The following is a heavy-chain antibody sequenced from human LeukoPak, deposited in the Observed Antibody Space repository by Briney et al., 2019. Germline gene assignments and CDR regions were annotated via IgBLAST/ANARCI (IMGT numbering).Heavy chain of an antibody. CDR2: VLHSGAT. Sequence: PSETLSLTCTVSGGSISSPISYWGWIPQPPGQGLEWVATVLHSGATFYSPSLEGRLTISIDTSTNQFSLKMTSMTAADTAVYYCARRIVGVIDAFDYWGQGALVTVSS. V-gene: IGHV4-39*01. J-gene: IGHJ4*02. D-gene: IGHD1-26*01. CDR3: ARRIVGVIDAFDY. CDR1: GGSISSPISY.